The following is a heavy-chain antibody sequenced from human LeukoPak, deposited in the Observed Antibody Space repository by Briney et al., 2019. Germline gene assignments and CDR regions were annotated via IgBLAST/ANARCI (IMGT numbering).Heavy chain of an antibody. Sequence: ASVKVSCKASGYTFTNFGFSWVRQAPGQGLEWMGWISAFNGNTNYAQKFQGRVTMTTDTSTSTAYMELRSLRSDDTAVYYCARIPAVYAYLSGRFDYWGQGTLVTVSS. CDR2: ISAFNGNT. D-gene: IGHD2-8*01. CDR1: GYTFTNFG. J-gene: IGHJ4*02. CDR3: ARIPAVYAYLSGRFDY. V-gene: IGHV1-18*01.